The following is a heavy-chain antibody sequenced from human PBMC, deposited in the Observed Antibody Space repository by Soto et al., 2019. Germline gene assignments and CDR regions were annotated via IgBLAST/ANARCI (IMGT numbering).Heavy chain of an antibody. Sequence: ESGGGLVQPGGSLRLSCAASGFTVSSNYMSWVRQAPGKGLEWVSVIYSGGSTYYADSVKGRFTISRDNSKNTLYLQMNSLRAEDTAVYYCARESVDIVATTSYFDYWGQGTLVTVSS. CDR3: ARESVDIVATTSYFDY. CDR2: IYSGGST. J-gene: IGHJ4*02. D-gene: IGHD5-12*01. V-gene: IGHV3-66*01. CDR1: GFTVSSNY.